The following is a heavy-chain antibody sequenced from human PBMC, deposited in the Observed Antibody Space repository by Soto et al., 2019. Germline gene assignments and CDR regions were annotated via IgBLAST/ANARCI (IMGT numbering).Heavy chain of an antibody. CDR2: FDPEDGET. Sequence: SVKVSCKVSGYTLTELSMHWVRQAPGKGLEWMGGFDPEDGETIYAQKFQGRVTMTEDTSTDTAYMELSSLRSEDTAVYYCATKIGCSSTSCYGFIFDPWGQGTLVTVSS. CDR1: GYTLTELS. V-gene: IGHV1-24*01. CDR3: ATKIGCSSTSCYGFIFDP. D-gene: IGHD2-2*01. J-gene: IGHJ5*02.